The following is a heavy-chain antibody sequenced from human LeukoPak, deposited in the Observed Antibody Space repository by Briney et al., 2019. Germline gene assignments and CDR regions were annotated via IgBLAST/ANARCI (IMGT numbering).Heavy chain of an antibody. D-gene: IGHD3-22*01. J-gene: IGHJ4*02. CDR1: GGSITSNNYY. Sequence: SETLSLTCTVSGGSITSNNYYWGWIRQSRGKGLEWIGSIYYSGSTYYNPSLKSRVTISVDTSKNQFSLKLSSVTAADTAVYFCARHRGYYNSRGDGYYFDYWGQGTLVTVSS. V-gene: IGHV4-39*01. CDR3: ARHRGYYNSRGDGYYFDY. CDR2: IYYSGST.